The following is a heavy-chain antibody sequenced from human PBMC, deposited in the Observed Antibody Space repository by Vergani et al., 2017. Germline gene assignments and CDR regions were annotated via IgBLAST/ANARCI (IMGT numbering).Heavy chain of an antibody. CDR1: GFALNRHA. V-gene: IGHV3-23*04. J-gene: IGHJ4*02. D-gene: IGHD3-10*01. Sequence: VQLVESGGGVVQPGTSLRLSCVVSGFALNRHAMNWVRQAPGKGLDWVSGISGSGVSAYYTDSVKGRFTISRDNSKNMLFLQMNNLRTEDTAIYYCAKQYFVSGNYLFDYWGQGTLVTVSS. CDR3: AKQYFVSGNYLFDY. CDR2: ISGSGVSA.